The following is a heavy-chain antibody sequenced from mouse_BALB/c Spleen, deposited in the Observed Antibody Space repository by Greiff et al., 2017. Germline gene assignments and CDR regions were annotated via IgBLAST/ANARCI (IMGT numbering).Heavy chain of an antibody. D-gene: IGHD1-1*01. J-gene: IGHJ2*01. Sequence: EVQGVESGGDLVKPGGSLKLSCAASGFTFSSYGMSWVRQTPDKRLEWVATISSGGSYTYYPDSVKGRFTISRDNAKNTLYLQMSSLKSEDTAMYYCASSTEKTPFDYWGQGTTLTVSS. CDR3: ASSTEKTPFDY. CDR2: ISSGGSYT. CDR1: GFTFSSYG. V-gene: IGHV5-6*01.